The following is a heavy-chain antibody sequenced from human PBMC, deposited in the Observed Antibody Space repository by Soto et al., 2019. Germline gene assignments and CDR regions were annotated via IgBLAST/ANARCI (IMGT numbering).Heavy chain of an antibody. V-gene: IGHV3-30-3*01. CDR3: ARVHYYDSSGYKYFDY. J-gene: IGHJ4*02. CDR2: ISYDGSNK. CDR1: GFTFSSYA. D-gene: IGHD3-22*01. Sequence: GGSLRLSCAASGFTFSSYAMHWVRQAPGKGLEWVAVISYDGSNKYYADSVKGRFTISRDNSKNTLYLQMNSLRAEDTAVYYCARVHYYDSSGYKYFDYWGQGTLVTVSS.